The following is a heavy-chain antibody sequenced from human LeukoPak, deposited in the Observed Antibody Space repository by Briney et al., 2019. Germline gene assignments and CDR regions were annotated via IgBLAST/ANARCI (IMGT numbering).Heavy chain of an antibody. D-gene: IGHD3-22*01. J-gene: IGHJ4*02. CDR1: GYSFTSCY. Sequence: ASVKVSCKASGYSFTSCYVYFVRQAPGQGLVWMGIINPSDGGTTYAQKFQGRVTMTRDTSTTTVYMELSSLRSEDTAVYYCARSCDSSGYLDYWGQGTLVTVSS. CDR3: ARSCDSSGYLDY. CDR2: INPSDGGT. V-gene: IGHV1-46*03.